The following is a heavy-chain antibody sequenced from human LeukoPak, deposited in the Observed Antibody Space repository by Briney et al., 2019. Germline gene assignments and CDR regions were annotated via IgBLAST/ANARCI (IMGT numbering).Heavy chain of an antibody. V-gene: IGHV1-18*01. CDR2: ISAYNDNT. CDR3: ARVTGSGSYPFHY. J-gene: IGHJ4*02. D-gene: IGHD3-10*01. CDR1: GYTFTNYV. Sequence: ASVKVSCKDSGYTFTNYVINWVRQAPGQGLEWMGWISAYNDNTNYVQKFQGRVTMTTDTSTSTAYMELRSLRSDDTAVYYCARVTGSGSYPFHYWGQGTLVTVSS.